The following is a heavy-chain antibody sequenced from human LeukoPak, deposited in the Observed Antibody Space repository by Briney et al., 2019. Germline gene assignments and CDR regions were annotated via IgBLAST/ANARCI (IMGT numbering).Heavy chain of an antibody. CDR3: AKGLINDWSALEY. J-gene: IGHJ4*02. Sequence: PGGSLRLSCAASGFTFSSYAMTWVRQAPGKGLDYVSTINGPASTTYYADSVKGRFTISRDNSKNTLYPQMNSLRAEDTAVYYCAKGLINDWSALEYWGQGTLVTVSS. CDR2: INGPASTT. D-gene: IGHD3-9*01. CDR1: GFTFSSYA. V-gene: IGHV3-23*01.